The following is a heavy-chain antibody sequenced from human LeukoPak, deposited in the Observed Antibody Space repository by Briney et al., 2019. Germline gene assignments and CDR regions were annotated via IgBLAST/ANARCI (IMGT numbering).Heavy chain of an antibody. Sequence: PSETLSLTCAVYGGSFSGYYWSWIRQPPGKGLEWIGEINHSGSTNYNPSLKSRVTISVDTSKNQFSLKLSSVTAADTAVYYCARLGGFYGSGSYYKGGRTSTSYWGQGTLVTVSS. V-gene: IGHV4-34*01. J-gene: IGHJ4*02. D-gene: IGHD3-10*01. CDR1: GGSFSGYY. CDR2: INHSGST. CDR3: ARLGGFYGSGSYYKGGRTSTSY.